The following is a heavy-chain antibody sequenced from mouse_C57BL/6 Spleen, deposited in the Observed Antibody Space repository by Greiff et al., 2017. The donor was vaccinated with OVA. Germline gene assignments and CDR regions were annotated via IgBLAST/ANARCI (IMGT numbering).Heavy chain of an antibody. CDR2: ILPGSGST. Sequence: VQLQQSGAELMKPGASVKLSCKATGYTFTGYWIEWVKQRPGHGLEWIGEILPGSGSTNYNEKFKGKATFTADKSSNTAYMQLSSLTPEDSAYYYCARDIYYVYAGKMDYWGQGTSVTVSS. CDR1: GYTFTGYW. CDR3: ARDIYYVYAGKMDY. V-gene: IGHV1-9*01. J-gene: IGHJ4*01. D-gene: IGHD2-2*01.